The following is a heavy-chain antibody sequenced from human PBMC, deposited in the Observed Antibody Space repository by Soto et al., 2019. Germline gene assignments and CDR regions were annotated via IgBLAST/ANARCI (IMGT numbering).Heavy chain of an antibody. J-gene: IGHJ4*02. CDR2: IYHSGST. CDR3: ARAGLLSVGEFDY. V-gene: IGHV4-38-2*01. CDR1: GYSISSGYY. Sequence: PSETLSLTCAVSGYSISSGYYWGWIRQPPGKGLEWIGSIYHSGSTYYNPSLKSRVTISVDTSKNQFSLKLSSVTAADTAVYYCARAGLLSVGEFDYCGQGTLVSVSS. D-gene: IGHD3-10*01.